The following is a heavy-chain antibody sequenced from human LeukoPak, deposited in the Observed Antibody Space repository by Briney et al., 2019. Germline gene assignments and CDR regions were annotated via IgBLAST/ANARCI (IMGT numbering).Heavy chain of an antibody. D-gene: IGHD4-23*01. V-gene: IGHV4-39*07. CDR3: ARDGETTVVTGDY. CDR1: GVSISSSSYD. Sequence: SETLSLTCTVSGVSISSSSYDWGWIHQPPGKGLEWIGSIYYSGSTYYNPSLKSRVTISVDTSKNQFSLKLSSVTAADTAVYYCARDGETTVVTGDYWGQGTLVTVSS. J-gene: IGHJ4*02. CDR2: IYYSGST.